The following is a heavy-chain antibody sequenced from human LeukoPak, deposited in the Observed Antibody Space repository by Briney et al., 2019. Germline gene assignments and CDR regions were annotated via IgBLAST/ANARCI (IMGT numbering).Heavy chain of an antibody. CDR1: GGSISSYY. J-gene: IGHJ6*03. CDR2: IHYSGST. CDR3: ARTTEGYAGGPGYSYYYYMDV. V-gene: IGHV4-59*01. D-gene: IGHD5-12*01. Sequence: SETLSLTCTVSGGSISSYYWSWIRQPPGKGLEWIGYIHYSGSTHYNPSLKSRVAISVDTSKNQVSLKLRSVTAADTAVYYCARTTEGYAGGPGYSYYYYMDVWGKGTTVTISS.